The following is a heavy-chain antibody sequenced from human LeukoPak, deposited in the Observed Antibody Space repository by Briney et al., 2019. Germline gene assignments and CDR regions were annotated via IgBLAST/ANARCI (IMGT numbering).Heavy chain of an antibody. Sequence: GGSLRLSCAASGFTVSSNYMSWVRQAPGKGLEWVSVIYSGGSTYYADSVKGRFTISRDNSKNTLYLQMNSLRAEDTAVYYCARGPVYDSPNWFDPWGQGTLVTVSS. V-gene: IGHV3-53*01. CDR2: IYSGGST. J-gene: IGHJ5*02. CDR1: GFTVSSNY. D-gene: IGHD3-22*01. CDR3: ARGPVYDSPNWFDP.